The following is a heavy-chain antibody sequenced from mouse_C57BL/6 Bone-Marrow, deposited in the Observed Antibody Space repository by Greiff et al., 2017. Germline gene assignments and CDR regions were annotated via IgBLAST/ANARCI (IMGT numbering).Heavy chain of an antibody. CDR1: GFTFSDYY. J-gene: IGHJ4*01. CDR3: ASPLTTGYYYAIDD. D-gene: IGHD1-1*01. CDR2: ISNGGGST. Sequence: EVHLVESGGGLVQPGGSLKLSCAASGFTFSDYYMYWVRQTPEKRLEWVAYISNGGGSTYYPDTVKGRFTISRDNAKNTLYLQMRRLKSEDTAMYYCASPLTTGYYYAIDDWGQGTSVTVSS. V-gene: IGHV5-12*01.